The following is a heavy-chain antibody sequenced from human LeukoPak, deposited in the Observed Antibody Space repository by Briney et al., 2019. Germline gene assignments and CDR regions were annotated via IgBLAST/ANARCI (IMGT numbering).Heavy chain of an antibody. CDR2: INTNTGNP. D-gene: IGHD3-10*01. J-gene: IGHJ4*02. CDR1: GYTFTSYA. V-gene: IGHV7-4-1*02. Sequence: ASVKVSCKASGYTFTSYAMNWVRQAPGQGLEWMGWINTNTGNPTYAQGFTGRFVFSLDTSVSTAYLQISSLKAEYTAVYYCARGGLPYYYGSGALDYWGQGTLVTVSS. CDR3: ARGGLPYYYGSGALDY.